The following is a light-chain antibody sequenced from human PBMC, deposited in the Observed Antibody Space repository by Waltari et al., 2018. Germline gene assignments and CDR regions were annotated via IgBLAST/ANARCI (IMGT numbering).Light chain of an antibody. J-gene: IGLJ1*01. Sequence: QSALTQPASVSGSPGQSIAISCTGTSGDVGPRYLVPWYQQHPGKAPRLMIYDVTKRPSGVSDRFSGSKSGNTASLTISGLQAEDESDYYCSSYTTTRTYVFGSGTKVTVL. V-gene: IGLV2-14*03. CDR1: SGDVGPRYL. CDR3: SSYTTTRTYV. CDR2: DVT.